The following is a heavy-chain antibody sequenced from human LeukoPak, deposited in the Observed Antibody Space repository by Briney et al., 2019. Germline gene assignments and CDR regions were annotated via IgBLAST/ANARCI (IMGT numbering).Heavy chain of an antibody. D-gene: IGHD3-16*02. Sequence: SETLSLTYAVCGRSFSGYYWSWIRQPPGKGLEWIGEINHSGSTNYNPSLKSRITISVDTSKNQFSLKLSSVTAADTAVYYCARGGDRSPYYYYMDVWGKGTTVTVSS. J-gene: IGHJ6*03. V-gene: IGHV4-34*01. CDR1: GRSFSGYY. CDR3: ARGGDRSPYYYYMDV. CDR2: INHSGST.